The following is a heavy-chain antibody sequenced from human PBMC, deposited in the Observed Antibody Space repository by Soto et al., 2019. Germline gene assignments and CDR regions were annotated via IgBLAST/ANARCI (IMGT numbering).Heavy chain of an antibody. V-gene: IGHV4-61*01. J-gene: IGHJ5*02. CDR1: GGSVSSGNYY. D-gene: IGHD3-16*01. CDR2: FHYSANT. CDR3: AKTKEGGFDP. Sequence: SETLSLTCTVSGGSVSSGNYYWSWIRQPPGKGLVWIGYFHYSANTNYNPSLKSRVIISVDTSKNQFFLKLTSVTATDTAVYYCAKTKEGGFDPWGQGILVTVSS.